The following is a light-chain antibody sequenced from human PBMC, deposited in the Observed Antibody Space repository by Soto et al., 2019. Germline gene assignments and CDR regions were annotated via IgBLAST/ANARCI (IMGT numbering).Light chain of an antibody. V-gene: IGLV1-47*01. Sequence: QSVLTQPPSASGTPGQRVTISCSGNSSNIGTNYVYWYQHLPGTAPKVLIYRNTQRPSGVPDRFSGSKSGTSASLAISGLLSGDEADYYCAAWDDSLAGRLFGGGTQLTVL. CDR2: RNT. CDR1: SSNIGTNY. CDR3: AAWDDSLAGRL. J-gene: IGLJ3*02.